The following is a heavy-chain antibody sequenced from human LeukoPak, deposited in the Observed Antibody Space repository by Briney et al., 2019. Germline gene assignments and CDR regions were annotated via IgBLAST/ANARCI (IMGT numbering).Heavy chain of an antibody. CDR2: IYYSGST. Sequence: TSETLSLTCTVSGGSISSYYWSWIRQPPGKGLEWIGYIYYSGSTNYNPSLKSRVTISVDTSKNQFSLKLSSVTAADTAVYYCARQGSSGWYSIFDYWGQGTLVTVSS. CDR1: GGSISSYY. V-gene: IGHV4-59*08. J-gene: IGHJ4*02. CDR3: ARQGSSGWYSIFDY. D-gene: IGHD6-19*01.